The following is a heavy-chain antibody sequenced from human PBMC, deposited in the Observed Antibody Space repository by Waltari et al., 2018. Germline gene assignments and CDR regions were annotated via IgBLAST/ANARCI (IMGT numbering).Heavy chain of an antibody. V-gene: IGHV1-2*02. CDR1: GYIFTGHH. D-gene: IGHD4-17*01. CDR2: ISPNSGGK. CDR3: ARDYGRRFDS. Sequence: QVQLGQSGAEVKKPGAAVTVSCKTSGYIFTGHHLHWVRQAPGQGLEWMGWISPNSGGKHYSQKFQDRVTITRDTSISTAYMELSSLRFDDTAVYYCARDYGRRFDSWGQGTLVTVSS. J-gene: IGHJ4*02.